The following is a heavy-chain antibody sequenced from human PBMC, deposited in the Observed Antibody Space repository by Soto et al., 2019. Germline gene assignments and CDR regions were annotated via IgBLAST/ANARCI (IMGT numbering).Heavy chain of an antibody. J-gene: IGHJ6*02. Sequence: EVQLLESGGGLVQPGGSLRLSCAASGFTFSSYAMSWVRQAPGKGREWVTAINGGSTTYYADSVKGRFTISRDNSKNTLYLQMNSLRAEDTAVYYCAKDKDWSGVYGMDVWGQGTTVTVSS. V-gene: IGHV3-23*01. CDR1: GFTFSSYA. CDR2: INGGSTT. D-gene: IGHD3-3*01. CDR3: AKDKDWSGVYGMDV.